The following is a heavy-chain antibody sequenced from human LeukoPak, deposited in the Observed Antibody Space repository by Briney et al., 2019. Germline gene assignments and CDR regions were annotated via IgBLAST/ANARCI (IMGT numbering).Heavy chain of an antibody. V-gene: IGHV3-7*02. CDR3: RCSGQRNSGWYFDL. Sequence: GGSLRLSCAASGFTFSNYWMSWVRQAPGKGLEWVANIKQDGSEKYYVDSVKGRFTISRDNAKNSLYLQMNSPRAEDTAVYYCRCSGQRNSGWYFDLWGRGTLVTVSS. CDR1: GFTFSNYW. CDR2: IKQDGSEK. D-gene: IGHD2-15*01. J-gene: IGHJ2*01.